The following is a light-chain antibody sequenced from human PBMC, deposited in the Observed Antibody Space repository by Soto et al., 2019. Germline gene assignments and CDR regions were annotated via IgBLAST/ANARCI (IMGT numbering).Light chain of an antibody. CDR3: HQYHNWPPLT. CDR2: GAS. Sequence: ETLMTQSPATLSASTGERVTLSCRASQNINFNLAWYQQKPGQAPRVLIYGASSRASGIPDRFSGSGSGTDFTLTISRLEHDDFAFYYCHQYHNWPPLTFGGRTRVEIK. CDR1: QNINFN. J-gene: IGKJ4*01. V-gene: IGKV3D-15*01.